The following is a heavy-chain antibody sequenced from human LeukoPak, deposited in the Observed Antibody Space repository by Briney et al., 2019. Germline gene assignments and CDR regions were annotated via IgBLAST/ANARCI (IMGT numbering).Heavy chain of an antibody. Sequence: GGSLRLSCAASGFTFSSYEMNWVRQAPGKGLEWVSYISSSGSTIYYADSVKGRFTISRDNAKNPLYLQMNSLRAEDTAVYYCARDREQLVRTDYYGMDVWGQGTTVTVSS. V-gene: IGHV3-48*03. J-gene: IGHJ6*02. CDR3: ARDREQLVRTDYYGMDV. CDR1: GFTFSSYE. CDR2: ISSSGSTI. D-gene: IGHD6-6*01.